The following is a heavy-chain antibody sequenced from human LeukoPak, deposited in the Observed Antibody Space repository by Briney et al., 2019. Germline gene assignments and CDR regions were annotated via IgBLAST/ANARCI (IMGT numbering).Heavy chain of an antibody. Sequence: ASVKVSCKASGYTFTSYDINWVRQAPGQGLEWMGWINPNSGGTNYAQKFQGRVTMTRDTSISTAYMELSRLRSDDTAVYYCARPLGATFPFDYWGQGTLVTVSS. CDR3: ARPLGATFPFDY. J-gene: IGHJ4*02. CDR1: GYTFTSYD. V-gene: IGHV1-2*02. CDR2: INPNSGGT. D-gene: IGHD1-26*01.